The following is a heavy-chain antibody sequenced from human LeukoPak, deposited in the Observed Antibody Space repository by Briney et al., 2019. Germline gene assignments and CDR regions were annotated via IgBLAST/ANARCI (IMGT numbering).Heavy chain of an antibody. CDR3: ARERDSGTDY. J-gene: IGHJ4*02. Sequence: PSETLSLTCAVYGGSFSGYYWSWIRQPPGKGLEWIGEINHSGSTNYNPSLKSRVTISVDTSKNQFSLKLSSVTAADTVVYYCARERDSGTDYWGQGTLVTVSS. CDR1: GGSFSGYY. V-gene: IGHV4-34*01. CDR2: INHSGST. D-gene: IGHD1-26*01.